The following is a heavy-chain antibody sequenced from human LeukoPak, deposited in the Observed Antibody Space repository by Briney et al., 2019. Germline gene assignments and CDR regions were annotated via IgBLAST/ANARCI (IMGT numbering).Heavy chain of an antibody. D-gene: IGHD2-2*01. V-gene: IGHV3-48*01. Sequence: GGSLRLSCAASGFTFSSYSMNWVRQAPGKGLEWVSYISSSSSTIYYADSVKGRFTISRDNAKNSLYLQMNSLRAEDTAVYYCAREPEDIVVVPAASFDYWGQGTLVTVSS. CDR3: AREPEDIVVVPAASFDY. J-gene: IGHJ4*02. CDR1: GFTFSSYS. CDR2: ISSSSSTI.